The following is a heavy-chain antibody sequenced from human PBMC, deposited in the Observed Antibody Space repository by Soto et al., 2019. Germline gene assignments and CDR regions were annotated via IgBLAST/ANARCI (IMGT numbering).Heavy chain of an antibody. CDR1: CVSINSNYF. CDR2: IYYGGNT. V-gene: IGHV4-39*01. CDR3: ATTIYCSGWSRDH. Sequence: QLQLQESGPGLVKPSETLSLTCAVSCVSINSNYFWGWNRQTPGRGLEWIGSIYYGGNTYYNPSHMSRVTRSADFFKTQFFLNLIFVTAADSAVYYCATTIYCSGWSRDHWGQGTLVTVSS. D-gene: IGHD6-19*01. J-gene: IGHJ4*02.